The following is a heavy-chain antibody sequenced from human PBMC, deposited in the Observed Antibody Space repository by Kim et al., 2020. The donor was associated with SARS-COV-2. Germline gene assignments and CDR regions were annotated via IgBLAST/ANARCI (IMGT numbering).Heavy chain of an antibody. V-gene: IGHV3-30*04. J-gene: IGHJ5*02. CDR1: GFTFSSYA. D-gene: IGHD3-10*01. CDR3: ARGYYGSGSRDWFDP. CDR2: ISYDGSNK. Sequence: GGSLRLSCAASGFTFSSYAMHWVRQAPGKGLEWVAVISYDGSNKYYADSVKGRFTISRDNSKNTLYLQMNSLRAEDTAVYYCARGYYGSGSRDWFDPWG.